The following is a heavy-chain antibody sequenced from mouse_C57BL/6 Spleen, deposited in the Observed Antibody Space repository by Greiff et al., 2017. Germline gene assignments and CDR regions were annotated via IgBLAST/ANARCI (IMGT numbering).Heavy chain of an antibody. Sequence: QVQLQQSGAELARPGASVKMSCKASGYTFTSYTMHWVKQRPGQGLEWIGYINPSSGYTKYNQKFKDKATLTADKSSSTAYMQLSSLTSEDSAVYYCARETYYGRSPAWFAYWGQGTLVTVSA. V-gene: IGHV1-4*01. CDR3: ARETYYGRSPAWFAY. D-gene: IGHD1-1*01. J-gene: IGHJ3*01. CDR2: INPSSGYT. CDR1: GYTFTSYT.